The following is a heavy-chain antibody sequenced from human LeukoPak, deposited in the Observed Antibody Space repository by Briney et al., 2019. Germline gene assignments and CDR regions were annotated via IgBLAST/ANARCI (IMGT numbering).Heavy chain of an antibody. CDR2: IYSGGST. V-gene: IGHV3-53*01. CDR3: ARLENIVGAPYFDY. Sequence: PGGSLRLSCAASGFTVSSNYMSWVRQAPGKGLEWVSVIYSGGSTYYADSVKGRFTISRDNPKNTLYLQMSSLRAEDTAVYYCARLENIVGAPYFDYWGQGTLVTVSS. J-gene: IGHJ4*02. CDR1: GFTVSSNY. D-gene: IGHD1-26*01.